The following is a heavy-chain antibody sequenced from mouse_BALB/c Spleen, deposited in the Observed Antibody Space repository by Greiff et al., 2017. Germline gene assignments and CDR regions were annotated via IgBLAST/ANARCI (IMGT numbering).Heavy chain of an antibody. CDR2: IYPGDGDT. D-gene: IGHD1-1*01. Sequence: QVQLKQSGAELARPGASVKLSCKASGYTFTSYWMQWVKQRPGQGLEWIGAIYPGDGDTRYTQKFKGKATLTADKSSSTAYMQLSSLASEDSAVYYCAITTVVANPFAYWGQGTLVTVSA. CDR3: AITTVVANPFAY. V-gene: IGHV1-87*01. CDR1: GYTFTSYW. J-gene: IGHJ3*01.